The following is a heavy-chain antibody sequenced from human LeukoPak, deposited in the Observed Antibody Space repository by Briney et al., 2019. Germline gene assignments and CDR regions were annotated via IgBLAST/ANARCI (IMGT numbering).Heavy chain of an antibody. Sequence: PSETLSLTCTVSGGSISSYYWSWIRQPPGKGLEWIGYIYYSGSTNYNPSLESRVTISVDTSKNQFSLKLSSVTAADTAVYYCARGSSSGWDFDYWGQGTLVTVSS. CDR2: IYYSGST. D-gene: IGHD6-19*01. CDR1: GGSISSYY. J-gene: IGHJ4*02. CDR3: ARGSSSGWDFDY. V-gene: IGHV4-59*01.